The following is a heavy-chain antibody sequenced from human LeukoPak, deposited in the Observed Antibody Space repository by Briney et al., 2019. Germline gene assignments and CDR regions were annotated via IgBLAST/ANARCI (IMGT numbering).Heavy chain of an antibody. J-gene: IGHJ5*02. Sequence: PSETLSLTCTVSGGSISSYYWSWIRQPPGKGLEWIGEINHSGSTNYNPSLKSRVTISVDMSKNQFSLKLSSVTAADTAVYYCARRSPMVRGVKFDPWGRGTLVTVSS. D-gene: IGHD3-10*01. CDR2: INHSGST. V-gene: IGHV4-34*01. CDR3: ARRSPMVRGVKFDP. CDR1: GGSISSYY.